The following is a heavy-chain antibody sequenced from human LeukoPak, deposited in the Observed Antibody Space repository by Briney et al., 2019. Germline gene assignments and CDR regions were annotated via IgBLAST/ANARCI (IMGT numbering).Heavy chain of an antibody. Sequence: GSLRLSCAASGFTFSTYSMNWVRQAPGKGLGWVANIKPDGSEGYYVDSVQGRFTLSRDNAQNSLYLQMNSLRDDDTAVYYCARAKRPMVLDHWGQGTLVTVSS. J-gene: IGHJ4*02. V-gene: IGHV3-7*03. CDR1: GFTFSTYS. CDR2: IKPDGSEG. CDR3: ARAKRPMVLDH. D-gene: IGHD3-10*01.